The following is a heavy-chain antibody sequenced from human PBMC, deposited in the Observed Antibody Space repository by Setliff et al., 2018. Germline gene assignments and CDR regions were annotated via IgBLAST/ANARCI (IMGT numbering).Heavy chain of an antibody. J-gene: IGHJ5*02. Sequence: TLSLTCTVSGGSITSSSYYWGWVRQPPGKGLEWIGTIFWSGTTYYNPSLNSRGTISVDTSRDQFSLKLSSVTAADTAVYYCARRNGEKLDPWGQGTLVTVSS. CDR2: IFWSGTT. CDR3: ARRNGEKLDP. V-gene: IGHV4-39*01. CDR1: GGSITSSSYY.